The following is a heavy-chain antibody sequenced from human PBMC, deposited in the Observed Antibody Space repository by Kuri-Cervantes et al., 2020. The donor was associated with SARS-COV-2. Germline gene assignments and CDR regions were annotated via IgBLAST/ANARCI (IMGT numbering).Heavy chain of an antibody. V-gene: IGHV4-59*01. D-gene: IGHD2-21*01. CDR3: ARATSYCGGDCYIFDY. J-gene: IGHJ4*02. CDR1: GGSFSGYY. Sequence: ESLKISCDVYGGSFSGYYWGWIRQPPGRGLEWIGYIFYSGSTNYNPSLKSRVTISVDTSKNQFSLRLNSVTAADTAVYYCARATSYCGGDCYIFDYWGQGTLVTVSS. CDR2: IFYSGST.